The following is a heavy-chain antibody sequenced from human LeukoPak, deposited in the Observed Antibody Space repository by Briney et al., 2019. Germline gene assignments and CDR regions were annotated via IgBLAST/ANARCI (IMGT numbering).Heavy chain of an antibody. CDR2: IIPILGIA. CDR1: GGTFTSYS. D-gene: IGHD2-15*01. Sequence: SVKVSCKASGGTFTSYSISWGRQAPGQGREGMGRIIPILGIANYAQKFQGRVTITADKSTSTAYMELSSLRSEDTAVYYCARDRCSGGSCYSAEYFQHWGQGTLVTVSS. V-gene: IGHV1-69*04. CDR3: ARDRCSGGSCYSAEYFQH. J-gene: IGHJ1*01.